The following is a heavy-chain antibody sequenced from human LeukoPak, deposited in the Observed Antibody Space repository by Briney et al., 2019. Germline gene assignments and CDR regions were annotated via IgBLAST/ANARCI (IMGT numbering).Heavy chain of an antibody. J-gene: IGHJ4*02. CDR1: GFTFTSSA. CDR3: ARGRTLSYLPTDY. V-gene: IGHV1-58*02. CDR2: IVVGSGNT. Sequence: SVKVSCKASGFTFTSSAMQWVRQARGQRLEWIGWIVVGSGNTNYAQKFQERVTITRDMSTSTAYMELSSLRSEDTAVYYCARGRTLSYLPTDYWGQGTLVTVFS. D-gene: IGHD1-14*01.